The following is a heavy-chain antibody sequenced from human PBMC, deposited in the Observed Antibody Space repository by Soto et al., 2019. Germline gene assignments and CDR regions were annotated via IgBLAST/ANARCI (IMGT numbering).Heavy chain of an antibody. V-gene: IGHV1-69*01. CDR3: ARVIDRHYYDSRKVWRGLDV. Sequence: QVQLVQSGAEVKKPGSSGKVACKASGGTFSSYAISWVRQAPGQGLEWMGGIIPIFGTANYAQKLQRRVTITADESTSESYMELSSLGSEDTAVYYGARVIDRHYYDSRKVWRGLDVWGQGTTVTVSS. J-gene: IGHJ6*02. CDR1: GGTFSSYA. D-gene: IGHD3-22*01. CDR2: IIPIFGTA.